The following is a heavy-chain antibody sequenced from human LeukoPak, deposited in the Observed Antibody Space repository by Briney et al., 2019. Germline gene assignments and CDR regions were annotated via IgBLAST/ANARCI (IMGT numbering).Heavy chain of an antibody. CDR3: AKSGCSNEGEYYFDY. J-gene: IGHJ4*02. D-gene: IGHD5-18*01. Sequence: PGGSLRLSCAASGFTFDDYAMHWVRQAPGKGLEWVSGISWNSGSIGYADSVKGRFTISRDNAKNSLYLQMNSQRAEHMALYYCAKSGCSNEGEYYFDYWGQGTLVTVSS. CDR1: GFTFDDYA. V-gene: IGHV3-9*03. CDR2: ISWNSGSI.